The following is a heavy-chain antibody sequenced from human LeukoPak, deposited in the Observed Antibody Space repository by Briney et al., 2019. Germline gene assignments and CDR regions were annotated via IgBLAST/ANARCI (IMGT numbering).Heavy chain of an antibody. Sequence: SQTLALTFAISVHSVSSNSAAWNWLRQSPSRGLEWLGSTYYRSKGYNDYAVSVKSRITINPDTSKNQFSLQLNSVTPEDTAVYYCARGTVTTGWYYYYGMDVWGQGTTVTVSS. D-gene: IGHD4-17*01. CDR2: TYYRSKGYN. CDR1: VHSVSSNSAA. CDR3: ARGTVTTGWYYYYGMDV. V-gene: IGHV6-1*01. J-gene: IGHJ6*02.